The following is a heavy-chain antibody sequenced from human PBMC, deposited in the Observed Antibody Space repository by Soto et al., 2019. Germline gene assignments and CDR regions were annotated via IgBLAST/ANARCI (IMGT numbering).Heavy chain of an antibody. CDR1: GYTFISYD. V-gene: IGHV1-8*01. J-gene: IGHJ6*02. Sequence: ASVKVACKASGYTFISYDINSVRHATGQRLEWMGWMNPNSGNTGYAQKFQGRVTMTRNTSISTAYMELMSLRSEDTAVYYCARDLGFGEEYYYYGMDVWGQGTTVTVSS. D-gene: IGHD3-10*01. CDR3: ARDLGFGEEYYYYGMDV. CDR2: MNPNSGNT.